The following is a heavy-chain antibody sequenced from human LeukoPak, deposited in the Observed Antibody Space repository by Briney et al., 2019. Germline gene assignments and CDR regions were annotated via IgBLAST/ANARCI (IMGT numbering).Heavy chain of an antibody. CDR3: ARQLRYEDSSGYFGGGMDV. Sequence: GESLKISCKGSGYSFTSYWIGWVRQMPGKGLEWMGIIYPGDSDTSQSPSFQGHVTMSADKTTSTAYLQWNSLKASDTATYYCARQLRYEDSSGYFGGGMDVWGQGTTVIVSS. V-gene: IGHV5-51*01. CDR2: IYPGDSDT. D-gene: IGHD3-22*01. CDR1: GYSFTSYW. J-gene: IGHJ6*02.